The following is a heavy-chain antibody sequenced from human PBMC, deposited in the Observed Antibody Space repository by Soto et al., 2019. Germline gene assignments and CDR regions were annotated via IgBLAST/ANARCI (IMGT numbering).Heavy chain of an antibody. CDR1: GFTFSSYA. CDR3: ARGGKGLLQPNWFDP. D-gene: IGHD3-22*01. V-gene: IGHV3-30*04. J-gene: IGHJ5*02. CDR2: ISYDGSNK. Sequence: GGSLRLSCEASGFTFSSYAIHWVRQAPGKGLEWVAVISYDGSNKYYADFVKGRLPISRDNSKNTLYLQMNSLRAEDTAVYYCARGGKGLLQPNWFDPWGQGTLVTVSS.